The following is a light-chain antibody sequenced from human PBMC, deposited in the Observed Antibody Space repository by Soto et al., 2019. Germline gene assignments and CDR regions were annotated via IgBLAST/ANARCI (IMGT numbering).Light chain of an antibody. V-gene: IGKV3-15*01. CDR1: QSVSSN. CDR2: GAS. J-gene: IGKJ1*01. CDR3: QHYNNWPPWT. Sequence: EIVMTQSPATLSVSPGERATLSCRASQSVSSNLAWYQQKPGQAPRLLIYGASTRTTGIPARFSGSGSGTEFTLTISSLQSEDCAVYYCQHYNNWPPWTFGQGTKAEIK.